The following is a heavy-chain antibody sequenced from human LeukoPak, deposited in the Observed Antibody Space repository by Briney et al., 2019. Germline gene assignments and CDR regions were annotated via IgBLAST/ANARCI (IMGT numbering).Heavy chain of an antibody. Sequence: SETLSLTCTVSGGSISSGGYYWYWIRQHPGKGLEWIGYIYYSGSTYYNPSLKRRLTISVDTSKNQFSLKLSSVTAADTAVYYCAREVVPAAFAMGVWGQGTTVTVSS. V-gene: IGHV4-31*03. CDR1: GGSISSGGYY. D-gene: IGHD2-2*01. J-gene: IGHJ6*02. CDR3: AREVVPAAFAMGV. CDR2: IYYSGST.